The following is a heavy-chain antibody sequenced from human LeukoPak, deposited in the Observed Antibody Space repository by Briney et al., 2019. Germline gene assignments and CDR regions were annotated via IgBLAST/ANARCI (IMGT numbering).Heavy chain of an antibody. CDR3: ARAGWDIVVVVAATHSEYFQH. J-gene: IGHJ1*01. Sequence: GASVKVSCKASGYTFTGYYMHWVRQAPGQGLEWMGWINPNSGGTNYVQKFQGRVTMTRDTSISTAYMELSRLRSDDTAVYYCARAGWDIVVVVAATHSEYFQHWGQGTLVTVSS. V-gene: IGHV1-2*02. CDR1: GYTFTGYY. CDR2: INPNSGGT. D-gene: IGHD2-15*01.